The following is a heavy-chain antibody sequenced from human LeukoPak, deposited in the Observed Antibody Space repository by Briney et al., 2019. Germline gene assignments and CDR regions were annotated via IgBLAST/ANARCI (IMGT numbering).Heavy chain of an antibody. CDR2: IKSINDGGTT. Sequence: GGSLRLSCAASGFTFSSYSMNWVRQAPGKGLEGVGRIKSINDGGTTDYTAPVKGRFTISRDASKTTLYLQMNSLKTEDTAVYYCTTDRGIADRPLFDFWGQGTLVRVSS. V-gene: IGHV3-15*01. CDR1: GFTFSSYS. J-gene: IGHJ4*02. D-gene: IGHD6-6*01. CDR3: TTDRGIADRPLFDF.